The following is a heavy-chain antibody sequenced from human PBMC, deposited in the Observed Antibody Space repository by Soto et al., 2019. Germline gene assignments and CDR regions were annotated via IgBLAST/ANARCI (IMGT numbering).Heavy chain of an antibody. Sequence: GESLKISCQGSGYSFTSYWIGWVRQMPGKGLEWMGIIYPGDSDTRYSPSFQGQVTISADKSISTAYLQWSSLKASDTAMYYCARNPTYYDFWSGPNYYYYGMDVWGQGTTVTVSS. CDR2: IYPGDSDT. D-gene: IGHD3-3*01. J-gene: IGHJ6*02. V-gene: IGHV5-51*01. CDR1: GYSFTSYW. CDR3: ARNPTYYDFWSGPNYYYYGMDV.